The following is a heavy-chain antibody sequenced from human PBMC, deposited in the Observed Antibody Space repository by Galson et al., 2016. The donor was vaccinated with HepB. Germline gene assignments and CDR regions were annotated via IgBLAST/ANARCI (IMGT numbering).Heavy chain of an antibody. J-gene: IGHJ6*02. Sequence: SVKVSCKASGGTFSSYAISWVRQAPGQGLEWMGGIIPIFGTANYAQKFQGRVTTTADESTSTAYMELSSLRSEDTAVYYCARGDPRIVVVPAAMFYYYYGMDVWGQGTTVTVSS. V-gene: IGHV1-69*13. D-gene: IGHD2-2*01. CDR1: GGTFSSYA. CDR3: ARGDPRIVVVPAAMFYYYYGMDV. CDR2: IIPIFGTA.